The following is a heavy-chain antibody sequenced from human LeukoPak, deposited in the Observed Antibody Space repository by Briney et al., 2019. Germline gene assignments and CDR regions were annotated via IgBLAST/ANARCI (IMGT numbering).Heavy chain of an antibody. J-gene: IGHJ4*02. CDR1: GFTLSSYS. CDR3: ASSPGTTGTTGAY. V-gene: IGHV3-21*05. Sequence: GGSLRLSCAASGFTLSSYSMNWVRQAPGKGLQWVSYISSSSSYIYYADSVKGRFTISRDNAKNSLYLQMNSLRAEDTAVYYCASSPGTTGTTGAYWGQGTLVTVSS. CDR2: ISSSSSYI. D-gene: IGHD1-1*01.